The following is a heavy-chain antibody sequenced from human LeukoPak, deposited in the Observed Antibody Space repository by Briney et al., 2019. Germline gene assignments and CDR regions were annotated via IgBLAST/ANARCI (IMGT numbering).Heavy chain of an antibody. D-gene: IGHD6-13*01. V-gene: IGHV1-18*01. CDR2: ISAYNGNT. J-gene: IGHJ6*03. Sequence: ASVKVSCKASGYTFTSYGISWVRQAPGQGLEWMGWISAYNGNTNYAQKLQGRVTMTTDTSISTAYMELSRLRSDDTAVYYCARDSLAAAAYYYMDVWGKGTTVTVSS. CDR1: GYTFTSYG. CDR3: ARDSLAAAAYYYMDV.